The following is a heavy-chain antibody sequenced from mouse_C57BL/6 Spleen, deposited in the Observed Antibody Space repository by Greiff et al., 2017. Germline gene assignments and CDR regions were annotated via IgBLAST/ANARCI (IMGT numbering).Heavy chain of an antibody. CDR3: ARSSPVDGYSFAY. CDR2: IRNKANGYTT. J-gene: IGHJ3*01. CDR1: GFTFTDYY. D-gene: IGHD2-3*01. Sequence: EVKLVESGGGLVQPGGSLSLSCAASGFTFTDYYMSWVRQPPGKALEWLGFIRNKANGYTTEYSASVKGRFTISRDNSQSILYLQMNALRAEDSATYYCARSSPVDGYSFAYWGQGTLVTVSA. V-gene: IGHV7-3*01.